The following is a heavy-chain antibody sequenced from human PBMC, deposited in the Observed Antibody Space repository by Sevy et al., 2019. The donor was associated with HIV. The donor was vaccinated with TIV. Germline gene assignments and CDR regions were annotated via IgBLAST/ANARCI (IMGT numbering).Heavy chain of an antibody. D-gene: IGHD2-21*01. CDR1: GFTFSSYA. CDR3: AKAGRLYGILVVSDY. CDR2: ISGSGGST. J-gene: IGHJ4*02. Sequence: GGSLRLSCAASGFTFSSYAMSWVRQAPGKGLEGVSAISGSGGSTYYADSVKGRFTISRDNSKNTLYLQMNSLRAEDTAVYYCAKAGRLYGILVVSDYWCQGTLVTVSS. V-gene: IGHV3-23*01.